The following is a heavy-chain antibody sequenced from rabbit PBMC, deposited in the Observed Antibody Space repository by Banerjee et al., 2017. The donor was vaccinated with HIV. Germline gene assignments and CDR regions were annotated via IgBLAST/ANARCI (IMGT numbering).Heavy chain of an antibody. V-gene: IGHV1S45*01. Sequence: LTCKASGFSFSSSDWICWVRQAPGKGLEWIGAIYTGKGNTDYASWVNGRFTISADNAQNTVDLQMSSLTAADTASYFCARDLAGVIGWNFNLWGPGTLVTVS. CDR3: ARDLAGVIGWNFNL. D-gene: IGHD4-1*01. J-gene: IGHJ4*01. CDR2: IYTGKGNT. CDR1: GFSFSSSDW.